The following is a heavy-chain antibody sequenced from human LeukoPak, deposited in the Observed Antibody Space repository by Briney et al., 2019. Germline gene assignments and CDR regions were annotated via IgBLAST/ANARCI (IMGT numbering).Heavy chain of an antibody. Sequence: GGSLRLSCAASGFTFSSYAMGWVRQAPGKGLEWVSSISGSGGSTYYADSVKGRFTISRDNSKNTLYLQMNSLRADDTAVYYCARQQWLVSNRFDPWGQGTLITVSS. CDR3: ARQQWLVSNRFDP. V-gene: IGHV3-23*01. J-gene: IGHJ5*02. CDR1: GFTFSSYA. D-gene: IGHD6-19*01. CDR2: ISGSGGST.